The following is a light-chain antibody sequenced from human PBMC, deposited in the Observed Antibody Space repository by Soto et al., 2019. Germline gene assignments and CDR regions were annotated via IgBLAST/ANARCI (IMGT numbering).Light chain of an antibody. CDR2: GAF. V-gene: IGKV3-15*01. Sequence: EIVLTQSPGTLSLYPGDRATLSCRASQSVSSNLAWYQQKPGQAPSLLIYGAFTRATGIPARFSGTGSGTEFTLTISSLQSEDFALYYCQQYNDWPLTFGQGTKVDI. CDR1: QSVSSN. J-gene: IGKJ1*01. CDR3: QQYNDWPLT.